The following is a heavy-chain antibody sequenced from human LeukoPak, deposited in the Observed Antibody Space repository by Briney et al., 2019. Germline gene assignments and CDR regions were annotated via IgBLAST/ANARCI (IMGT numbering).Heavy chain of an antibody. CDR1: GGSISSSNW. Sequence: SETLSLTCAVSGGSISSSNWWSWIRQPPGKGLEWIGEINHSGSTNYNPSLKSRVTISVDTSKNQFSLKLSSVTAADTAVYYCARAYYYDSSGYLNWFDPWGQGTLVTVSS. J-gene: IGHJ5*02. CDR3: ARAYYYDSSGYLNWFDP. V-gene: IGHV4-4*02. CDR2: INHSGST. D-gene: IGHD3-22*01.